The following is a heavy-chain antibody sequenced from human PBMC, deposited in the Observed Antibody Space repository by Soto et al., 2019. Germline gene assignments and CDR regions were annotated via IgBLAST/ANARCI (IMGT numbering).Heavy chain of an antibody. V-gene: IGHV3-23*01. CDR3: ARNPPRDVVAGPFSFDR. D-gene: IGHD6-19*01. Sequence: EVQLLESGGELAQPGGSLRLSCAASGFTFRIYAMSWVRQAPGKGLEWVAIISGGGDTTDYAESVRGRFTVSRDNSRDILLLQMNSLRVEDTAIYYCARNPPRDVVAGPFSFDRWGQGRLVTVSS. CDR2: ISGGGDTT. J-gene: IGHJ4*02. CDR1: GFTFRIYA.